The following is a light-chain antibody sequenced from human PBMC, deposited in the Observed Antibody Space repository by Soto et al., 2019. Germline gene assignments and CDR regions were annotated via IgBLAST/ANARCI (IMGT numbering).Light chain of an antibody. CDR2: GAS. CDR3: QLYGSSPPGT. V-gene: IGKV3-20*01. J-gene: IGKJ1*01. Sequence: EIVLTQSPGTLSLSPGERATLSCRASQSVSSNYLAWYQQKPGQAPRLLIYGASRRATGIPDRFSGSGSGTDFTLIISRVEPEDFAVYYCQLYGSSPPGTFGQGTEVDIK. CDR1: QSVSSNY.